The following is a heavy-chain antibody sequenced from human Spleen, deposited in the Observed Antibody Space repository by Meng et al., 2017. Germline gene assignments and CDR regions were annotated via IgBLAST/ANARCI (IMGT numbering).Heavy chain of an antibody. CDR3: ARVLVVVVPAAWGGFDY. Sequence: SVKVSCKASGGTFSSYAISWVRQAPGQGLEWMGGIIPIFGTANYAQKFQGRVTITADESTSTAYMELSSLRSEDTAVYYCARVLVVVVPAAWGGFDYWGQGTLVTVSS. V-gene: IGHV1-69*13. J-gene: IGHJ4*02. D-gene: IGHD2-2*01. CDR2: IIPIFGTA. CDR1: GGTFSSYA.